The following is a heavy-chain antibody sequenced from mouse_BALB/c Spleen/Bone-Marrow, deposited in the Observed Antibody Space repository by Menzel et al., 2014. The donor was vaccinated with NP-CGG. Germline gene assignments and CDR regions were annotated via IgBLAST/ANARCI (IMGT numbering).Heavy chain of an antibody. CDR2: IYPVSGKT. CDR3: GGGEYFDY. CDR1: GYTFTDHI. J-gene: IGHJ2*01. Sequence: VQRVESGAELASPGASVTLSCKASGYTFTDHIMNWVKKRPGQGLEWIGRIYPVSGKTNYNQKFMGKATFSVDRSSSTAYMVLNSLTSEDPAVYYCGGGEYFDYWGQGTTLTVSS. V-gene: IGHV1-11*01.